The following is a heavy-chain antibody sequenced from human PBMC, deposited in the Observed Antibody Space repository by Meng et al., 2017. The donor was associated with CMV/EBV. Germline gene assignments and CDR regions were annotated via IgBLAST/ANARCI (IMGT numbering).Heavy chain of an antibody. CDR3: ASRYCSGGSCYSSPLDY. Sequence: QQWGRGLVKPSEAPSLTCAVDGGPCSGYYWSRIRQPPGRGLEWLGEINHSGSTNYNPSLKSRVTISVDTSKNQFSLKLSSVTASDTAVYYCASRYCSGGSCYSSPLDYWGQGTLVTVSS. V-gene: IGHV4-34*01. CDR2: INHSGST. CDR1: GGPCSGYY. D-gene: IGHD2-15*01. J-gene: IGHJ4*02.